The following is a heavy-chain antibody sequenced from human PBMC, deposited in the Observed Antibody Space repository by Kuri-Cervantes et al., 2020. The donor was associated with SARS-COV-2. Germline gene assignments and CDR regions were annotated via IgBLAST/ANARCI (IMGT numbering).Heavy chain of an antibody. D-gene: IGHD3-16*02. Sequence: GESLKISCAASGFTFSSYAMHWVRQAPGKGLEWVAVISYDGSNKYYTDSVKGRFTISRDNAKNSLYLQMNSLRAEDAAVYYCARDGVFGGVVVTIDYWGQGTLVTVSS. J-gene: IGHJ4*02. V-gene: IGHV3-30*07. CDR1: GFTFSSYA. CDR2: ISYDGSNK. CDR3: ARDGVFGGVVVTIDY.